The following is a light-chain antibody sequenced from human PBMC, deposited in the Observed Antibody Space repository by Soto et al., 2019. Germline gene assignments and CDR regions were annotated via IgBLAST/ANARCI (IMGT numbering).Light chain of an antibody. CDR1: QSISSY. CDR3: QHSDSTPGPFT. V-gene: IGKV1-39*01. J-gene: IGKJ3*01. CDR2: AAS. Sequence: DIQMTQPPSSLSASVGDRVTITCRASQSISSYLNLYQQKPGKAPKLLIYAASSLQSGVPSRFSGRGSGTDFTLTISSLQPEDFATYYCQHSDSTPGPFTFGPGTKVDIK.